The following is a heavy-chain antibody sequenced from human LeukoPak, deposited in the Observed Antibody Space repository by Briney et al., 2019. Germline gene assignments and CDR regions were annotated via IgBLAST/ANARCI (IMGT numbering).Heavy chain of an antibody. CDR1: GGSISSGGYY. V-gene: IGHV4-61*08. D-gene: IGHD3-9*01. CDR2: IYYSGST. CDR3: ARHIYDILTGYYANDAFDI. Sequence: PSETLSLTCTVSGGSISSGGYYWSWIRQHPGKGLEWIGYIYYSGSTNYNPSLKSRVTISVDTSKNQFSLKLSSVTAADTAVYYCARHIYDILTGYYANDAFDIWGQGTMVTVSS. J-gene: IGHJ3*02.